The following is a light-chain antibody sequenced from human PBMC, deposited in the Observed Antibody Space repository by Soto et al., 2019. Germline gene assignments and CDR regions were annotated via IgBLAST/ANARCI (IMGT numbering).Light chain of an antibody. J-gene: IGKJ1*01. V-gene: IGKV3-11*01. CDR3: QQRSDWPRT. Sequence: EFVLTQSPATLSLSPGERATLSCRASQSVGSQLAWFQHKPGQAPRLLIYDTFNRATGIPARFSGSGSGTDFTLTISSLEPEDFAVYYCQQRSDWPRTFGQGTKVDIK. CDR1: QSVGSQ. CDR2: DTF.